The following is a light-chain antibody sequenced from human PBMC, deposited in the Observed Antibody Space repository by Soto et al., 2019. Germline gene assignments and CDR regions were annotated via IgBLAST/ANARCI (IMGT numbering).Light chain of an antibody. V-gene: IGKV3-20*01. J-gene: IGKJ1*01. CDR2: GAS. CDR1: QSVSSNY. CDR3: QQYGSSPQP. Sequence: EIVLTQSPGTLSLSPGEKATLSCRASQSVSSNYLAWYQQKPGQAPRLLLYGASSRATGIPDRFSGSGSGTDFTLSIRRLEPEDFAVYYCQQYGSSPQPFGQGTKVEI.